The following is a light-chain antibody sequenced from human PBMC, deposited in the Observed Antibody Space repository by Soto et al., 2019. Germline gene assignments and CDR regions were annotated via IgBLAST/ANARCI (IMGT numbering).Light chain of an antibody. Sequence: EIVLTQSPATLSLSPGERATLSCRASQSVNNYLVWYQQKPGQAPRLLIFDTSNRATGIPARFSGSGSGTAFTLTISSLEPADFAIYYCQHRSSWPGTFGQGTKVEIK. J-gene: IGKJ1*01. V-gene: IGKV3-11*01. CDR1: QSVNNY. CDR2: DTS. CDR3: QHRSSWPGT.